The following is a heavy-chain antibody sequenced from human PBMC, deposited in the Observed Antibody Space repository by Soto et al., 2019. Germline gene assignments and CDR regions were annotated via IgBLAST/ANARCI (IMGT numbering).Heavy chain of an antibody. D-gene: IGHD4-17*01. CDR2: IYYSGST. CDR3: ARRYGDCFDY. CDR1: GGSISSYY. Sequence: QVQLQEPGPGLVKPSETLSLTCTVSGGSISSYYWSWIRQPPGKGLEWIGYIYYSGSTNYNPSLKSRVTISVDTSKNQFSLRLSSVTAADTAVYYCARRYGDCFDYWGQGTLVTVSS. J-gene: IGHJ4*02. V-gene: IGHV4-59*08.